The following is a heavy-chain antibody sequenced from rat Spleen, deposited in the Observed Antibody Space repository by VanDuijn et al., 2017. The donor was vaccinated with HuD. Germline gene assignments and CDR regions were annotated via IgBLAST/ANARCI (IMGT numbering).Heavy chain of an antibody. CDR1: GFSLSSYN. D-gene: IGHD1-11*01. CDR2: IWSTGGT. V-gene: IGHV2-45*01. CDR3: AREGVTEGSLDY. Sequence: QVQLKESGPGLVQPSQTLSLTCTVSGFSLSSYNVDWVRQPPGKGLEWMGVIWSTGGTWYNSALKSRLGISRDTSKNQVFLKMNSLQSEDTTTYYWAREGVTEGSLDYWGQGVMVTVSS. J-gene: IGHJ2*01.